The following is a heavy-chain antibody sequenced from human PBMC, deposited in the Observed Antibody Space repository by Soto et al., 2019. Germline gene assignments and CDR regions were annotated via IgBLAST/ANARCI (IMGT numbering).Heavy chain of an antibody. CDR1: GGSISSGDYY. CDR2: IYYSGST. V-gene: IGHV4-30-4*01. D-gene: IGHD5-12*01. J-gene: IGHJ1*01. Sequence: QVQLQESGPGLVKPSQTLSLTCTVSGGSISSGDYYWSWIRQPPGKCLEWIGYIYYSGSTYYNPSLKSRVTISVDTSKNQFSLKLSSVTAADTAVYYCARERNSGYDSAEYFQHWGQGTLVTVSS. CDR3: ARERNSGYDSAEYFQH.